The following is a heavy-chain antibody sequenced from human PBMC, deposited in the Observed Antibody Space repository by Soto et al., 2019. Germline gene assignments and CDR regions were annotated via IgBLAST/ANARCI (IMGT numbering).Heavy chain of an antibody. D-gene: IGHD3-9*01. CDR3: ARGGIGYDILTGYYNYYYYGMYV. Sequence: PSETLSLTCAVYGGSFSGYYWSWIRQPPGKGLEWIGEINHSGSTNYNPSLKSRVTISVDTSKNQFSLKLSSVTAADTAVYYCARGGIGYDILTGYYNYYYYGMYVWGQGTTFTVSS. J-gene: IGHJ6*02. CDR2: INHSGST. CDR1: GGSFSGYY. V-gene: IGHV4-34*01.